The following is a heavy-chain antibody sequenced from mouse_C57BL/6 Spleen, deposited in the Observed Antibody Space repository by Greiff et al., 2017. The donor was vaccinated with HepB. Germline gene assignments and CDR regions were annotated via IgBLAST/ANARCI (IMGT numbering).Heavy chain of an antibody. J-gene: IGHJ1*03. V-gene: IGHV1-54*01. CDR1: GYAFTNYL. CDR2: INPGSGGT. D-gene: IGHD1-1*01. CDR3: ANNYYGSRYWYFDV. Sequence: QVQLQQSGAELVRPGTSVKVSCKASGYAFTNYLIEWVKQRPGQGLEWIGVINPGSGGTNYNEKFKGKATLTADKSSSTAYMQLSSLTSEDSAVYFCANNYYGSRYWYFDVWGTGTTVTVSS.